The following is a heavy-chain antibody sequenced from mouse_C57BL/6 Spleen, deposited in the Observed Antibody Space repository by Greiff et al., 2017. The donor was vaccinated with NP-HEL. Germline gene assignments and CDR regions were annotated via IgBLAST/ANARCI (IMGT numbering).Heavy chain of an antibody. V-gene: IGHV3-1*01. CDR1: GYSITSGYD. Sequence: VQLKESGPGMVKPSQSLSLTCTVTGYSITSGYDWHWIRHFPGNKLEWMGYISYSGSTNYNPSLKSRISITHDTSKNHFFLKLNSVTTEDTATYYCARDRYYGSSYEWYFDVWGTGTTVTVSS. J-gene: IGHJ1*03. D-gene: IGHD1-1*01. CDR2: ISYSGST. CDR3: ARDRYYGSSYEWYFDV.